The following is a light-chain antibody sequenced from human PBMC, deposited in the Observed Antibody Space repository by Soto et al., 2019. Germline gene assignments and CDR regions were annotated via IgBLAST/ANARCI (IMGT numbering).Light chain of an antibody. Sequence: QSALTQPASVSGSPGQSITISCTGTSSDVGGYNYVSWYQQHPGKAPKLMIYDVSNRPSGVANRFSGSKSGNTASLPISGLQAEDEAHYYCCSYISSSPLVFGTGTKLTVL. CDR2: DVS. CDR1: SSDVGGYNY. J-gene: IGLJ1*01. CDR3: CSYISSSPLV. V-gene: IGLV2-14*01.